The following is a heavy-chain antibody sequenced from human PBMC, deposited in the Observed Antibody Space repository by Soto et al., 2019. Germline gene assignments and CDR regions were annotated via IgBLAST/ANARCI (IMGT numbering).Heavy chain of an antibody. D-gene: IGHD2-2*01. V-gene: IGHV3-48*01. CDR1: GFTFSSYS. J-gene: IGHJ3*01. CDR3: SRVGGGFKSTNCPDGDAFDY. CDR2: ISSSSSTI. Sequence: EVQLVESGGGLVQPGGSLRLSCAASGFTFSSYSINWVRQAPGKGLEWVSYISSSSSTIYYADSVKGRFTISRDNGKNKLYPQMNSLRAGDTAGYYCSRVGGGFKSTNCPDGDAFDYWGQGTIVTFSS.